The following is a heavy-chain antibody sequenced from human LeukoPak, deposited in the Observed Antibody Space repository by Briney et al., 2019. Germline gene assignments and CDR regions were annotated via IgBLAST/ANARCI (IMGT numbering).Heavy chain of an antibody. D-gene: IGHD6-19*01. CDR1: GGTLSSYV. V-gene: IGHV1-69*13. Sequence: SVKVSCKASGGTLSSYVINWVRQAPGQGLEWMGGIIPLFGTPNYAQRFKGRLTITADESKNTVYMELSSLRFEDTAVYYCASLPETYSSGLYAVDYWGQGTLGTVSS. J-gene: IGHJ4*02. CDR3: ASLPETYSSGLYAVDY. CDR2: IIPLFGTP.